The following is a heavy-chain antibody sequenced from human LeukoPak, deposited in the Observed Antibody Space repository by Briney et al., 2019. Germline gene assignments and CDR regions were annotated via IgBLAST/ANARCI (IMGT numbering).Heavy chain of an antibody. D-gene: IGHD1-14*01. CDR1: GFTFSSYG. CDR2: IWYDGSNK. CDR3: AVGGRRGGFVSAGFDY. V-gene: IGHV3-33*01. Sequence: GGSLRLSCAASGFTFSSYGMHWVRQAPGKGLEWVAVIWYDGSNKYYADSVKGRFTISRDNSKNMLYLQMNSLRAEDTAVYYCAVGGRRGGFVSAGFDYWGQGTLVTVSS. J-gene: IGHJ4*02.